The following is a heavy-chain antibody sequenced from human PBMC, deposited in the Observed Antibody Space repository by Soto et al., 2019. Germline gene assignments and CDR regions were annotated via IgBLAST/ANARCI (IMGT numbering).Heavy chain of an antibody. CDR1: GGSISSGGHY. Sequence: SETLSLTCTVSGGSISSGGHYWIWIRQHPGRGLEWIGYIYSSGNTYYNPPLHSRVTISLDTSKNQFSLRLTSVTAADTAVYYCAWERWLQSFFDLWGQGTLVTVSS. CDR2: IYSSGNT. J-gene: IGHJ4*02. V-gene: IGHV4-31*02. CDR3: AWERWLQSFFDL. D-gene: IGHD5-12*01.